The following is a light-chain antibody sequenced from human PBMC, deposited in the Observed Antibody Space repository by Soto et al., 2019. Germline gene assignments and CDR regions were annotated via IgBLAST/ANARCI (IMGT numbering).Light chain of an antibody. CDR3: QQYGSSRWT. V-gene: IGKV3-20*01. J-gene: IGKJ1*01. CDR1: QSVSGSY. Sequence: EIVLTQSPGTLSLSPGERATLSCRASQSVSGSYLAWYQQRPGQAPRLLIYGASSRATGIPDRFSGSGSGXXXXXXXXXXXPXDFAVYYCQQYGSSRWTFGRGTKVEIK. CDR2: GAS.